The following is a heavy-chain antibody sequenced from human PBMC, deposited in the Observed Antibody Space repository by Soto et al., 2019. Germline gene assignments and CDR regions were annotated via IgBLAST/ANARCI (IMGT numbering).Heavy chain of an antibody. Sequence: EVQLLESGGGLVQPGGSLRLSCAASGFTFSSYAMSWVRQAPGKGLELVSAISGSGGSTYYADSVKGRFTISRDNSKNTLYLQMNSLRAEDTAVYYCAKRRGNGDYYFDYWGQGTLVTVSS. CDR2: ISGSGGST. V-gene: IGHV3-23*01. CDR3: AKRRGNGDYYFDY. CDR1: GFTFSSYA. D-gene: IGHD4-17*01. J-gene: IGHJ4*02.